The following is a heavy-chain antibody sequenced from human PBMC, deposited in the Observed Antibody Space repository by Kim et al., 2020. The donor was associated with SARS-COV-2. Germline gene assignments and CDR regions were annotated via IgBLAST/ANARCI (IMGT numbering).Heavy chain of an antibody. CDR1: GFSFSNAW. Sequence: GGSLRLSCTASGFSFSNAWMNWVRQAPGKGLEWVGRIKSKTGGGTTDYAAPVKGRFTISRDDSKNTLYQQMNSLKTEDTAVYYCTTEGSGIFDDWGQGALVTVSS. D-gene: IGHD3-10*01. CDR3: TTEGSGIFDD. J-gene: IGHJ4*02. V-gene: IGHV3-15*01. CDR2: IKSKTGGGTT.